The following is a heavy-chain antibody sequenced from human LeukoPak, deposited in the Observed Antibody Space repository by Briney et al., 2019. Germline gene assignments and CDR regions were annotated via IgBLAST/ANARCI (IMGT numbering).Heavy chain of an antibody. CDR3: ATVDDIVATIYFDY. V-gene: IGHV3-23*01. J-gene: IGHJ4*02. CDR1: GFTFSSYA. Sequence: GGSLTLSCAASGFTFSSYAMRWVRQPPGKGREWVSGISGSGGSTYYADSVKGRFTISRDNSKNTLYLQMNSLRAEDTAVYYGATVDDIVATIYFDYWGRGTLVTVSS. CDR2: ISGSGGST. D-gene: IGHD5-12*01.